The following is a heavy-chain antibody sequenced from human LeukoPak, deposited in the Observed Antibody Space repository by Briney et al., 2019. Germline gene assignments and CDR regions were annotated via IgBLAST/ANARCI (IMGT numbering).Heavy chain of an antibody. D-gene: IGHD1-26*01. CDR2: IGGGGTTI. CDR1: GSTFSSYS. CDR3: VRDRYYSFDY. Sequence: PGGSLRLSCAASGSTFSSYSMNWVRQAPGKGLEWLSYIGGGGTTIHYADSVKGRFTISRDDAKNSLYLQMNSLRDEDTAVYYCVRDRYYSFDYWGQGTVVTVSS. V-gene: IGHV3-48*02. J-gene: IGHJ4*02.